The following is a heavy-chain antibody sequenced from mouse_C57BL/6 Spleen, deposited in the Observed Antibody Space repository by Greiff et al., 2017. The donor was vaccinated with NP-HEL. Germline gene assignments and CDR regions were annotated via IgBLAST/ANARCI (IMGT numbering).Heavy chain of an antibody. D-gene: IGHD2-3*01. J-gene: IGHJ4*01. V-gene: IGHV3-6*01. CDR2: ISYDGSN. CDR3: AIIYDGYYYAMDY. CDR1: GYSITSGYY. Sequence: DVQLVESGPGLVKPSQSLSLTCSVTGYSITSGYYWNWIRQFPGNKLEWMGYISYDGSNNYNPSLKNRISITRDTSKNQFFLKLNSVTTEDTATYYCAIIYDGYYYAMDYWGQGTSVTVSS.